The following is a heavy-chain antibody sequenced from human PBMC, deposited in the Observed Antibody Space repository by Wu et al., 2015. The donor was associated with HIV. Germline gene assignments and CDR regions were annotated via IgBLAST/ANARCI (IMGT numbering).Heavy chain of an antibody. CDR3: ARIIHGTSDGSGYLVLNWFDP. CDR1: GYTFTSYY. J-gene: IGHJ5*02. Sequence: QVQLVQSGAEVKKPGASVKISCKASGYTFTSYYLHWVRQAPGQGLEWMGIINPSGSTTTNAQKFQGRVTMTRDTSTSAFYMELTSLRSEDTAVYYCARIIHGTSDGSGYLVLNWFDPGAREPCHRLL. V-gene: IGHV1-46*01. D-gene: IGHD3-22*01. CDR2: INPSGSTT.